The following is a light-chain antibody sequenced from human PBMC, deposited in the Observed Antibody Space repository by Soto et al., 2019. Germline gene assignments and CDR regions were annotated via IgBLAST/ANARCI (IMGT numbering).Light chain of an antibody. CDR1: SSDVGTYNL. Sequence: QSALTQPASVSGSPGQSITISCTGTSSDVGTYNLVSWYQQHPGKAPKLIIYEVSKWPSGVSNRFSGSKSGNTASLTVSGLQAEDEADYYCCSYAGSSGPVVFGGGTKLTVL. J-gene: IGLJ2*01. CDR3: CSYAGSSGPVV. V-gene: IGLV2-23*02. CDR2: EVS.